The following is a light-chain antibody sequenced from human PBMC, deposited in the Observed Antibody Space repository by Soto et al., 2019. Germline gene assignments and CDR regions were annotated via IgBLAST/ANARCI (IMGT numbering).Light chain of an antibody. J-gene: IGLJ1*01. CDR2: EVS. CDR1: RSDVGGYNY. V-gene: IGLV2-14*01. CDR3: NSYASSGTRV. Sequence: LTQAAYGSGSPGQSITISCTGARSDVGGYNYVSWYQQHPGKAPKHVIYEVSKRPAGISNRFSGSKSGNTASLTISGLQAEDEADYHCNSYASSGTRVFGTGTKFTVL.